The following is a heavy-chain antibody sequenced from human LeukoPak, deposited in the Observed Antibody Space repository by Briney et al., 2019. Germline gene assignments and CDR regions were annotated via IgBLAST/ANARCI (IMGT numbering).Heavy chain of an antibody. CDR3: AKGTTDYDASDPLDF. J-gene: IGHJ4*02. CDR2: ITGSGDSA. Sequence: GGSLRLFCAASGFTFSSYAMTWVRHAPGKGLEWVSAITGSGDSAYYSDSVKGRFTISRDQSKSTVYLQMTSLRAEDTAVFYCAKGTTDYDASDPLDFWGQGTLVTVSS. D-gene: IGHD3-16*01. V-gene: IGHV3-23*01. CDR1: GFTFSSYA.